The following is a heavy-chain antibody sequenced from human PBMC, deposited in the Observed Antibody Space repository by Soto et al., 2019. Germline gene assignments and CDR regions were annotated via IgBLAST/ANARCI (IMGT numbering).Heavy chain of an antibody. D-gene: IGHD3-22*01. Sequence: EVQLVESGGGLVQPGGSLRLSCAASGFTFSSYSMNWVRQAPGKGLEWVSYISSSSSTIYYADSVKGRFTISRDNAKKSPDLQMNSVKAEDTAVYYGAGGGDLYYCDSSGPQSGRRDQGKTYDYYGMDGWGQGTTVTVSS. CDR3: AGGGDLYYCDSSGPQSGRRDQGKTYDYYGMDG. CDR1: GFTFSSYS. CDR2: ISSSSSTI. J-gene: IGHJ6*02. V-gene: IGHV3-48*01.